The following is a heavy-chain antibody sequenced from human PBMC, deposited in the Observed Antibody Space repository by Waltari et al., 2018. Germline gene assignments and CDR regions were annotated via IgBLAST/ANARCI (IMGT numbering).Heavy chain of an antibody. CDR1: GFTFSSYW. V-gene: IGHV3-7*01. CDR2: IKQDGSEK. D-gene: IGHD3-3*01. J-gene: IGHJ6*02. Sequence: EVQLVESGGGLVQPGGSLRLSCAASGFTFSSYWMSWVRQAPGKGLEWVANIKQDGSEKYYVDSVKGRFTISRDNAKNSLYLQMNSLRAEDTAVYYCARDMGDDFWSGYFRGAYYYYGMDVWGQGTTVTVSS. CDR3: ARDMGDDFWSGYFRGAYYYYGMDV.